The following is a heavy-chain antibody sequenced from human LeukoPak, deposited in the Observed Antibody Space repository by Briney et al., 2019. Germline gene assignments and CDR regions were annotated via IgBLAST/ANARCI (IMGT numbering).Heavy chain of an antibody. CDR1: GYTFTSYD. Sequence: GASVKVSCKASGYTFTSYDINWVRQATGQGLEWKGWMNPNSGNTGYAQKFQGRVTMTRNTSISTAYTELSSLRSEDTAVYYCARAVVGCSSTSCFFGYWGQGTLVTVSS. CDR3: ARAVVGCSSTSCFFGY. V-gene: IGHV1-8*01. J-gene: IGHJ4*02. CDR2: MNPNSGNT. D-gene: IGHD2-2*01.